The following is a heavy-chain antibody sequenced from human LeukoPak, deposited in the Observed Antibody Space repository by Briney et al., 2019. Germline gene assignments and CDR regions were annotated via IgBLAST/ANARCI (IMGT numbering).Heavy chain of an antibody. CDR2: IIPILDTA. Sequence: GASVKVSCKASGDTFSSYAISWVRQAPGQGLEWMGGIIPILDTATYAQKFQGRVTITRDTSASTAYMELSSLRSEDTAVYYCARDRGPFDYWGQGTLVTVSS. J-gene: IGHJ4*02. V-gene: IGHV1-69*10. CDR3: ARDRGPFDY. CDR1: GDTFSSYA.